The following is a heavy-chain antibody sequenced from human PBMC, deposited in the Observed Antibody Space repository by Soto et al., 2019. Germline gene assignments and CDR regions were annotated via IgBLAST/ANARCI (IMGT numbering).Heavy chain of an antibody. CDR1: RFIFSGFA. CDR2: IGGGGTDT. CDR3: AKDAVPYNGKWDWFDS. Sequence: DVQLLESGGGLVQPGGSLTLSCAASRFIFSGFAMSWVRRAPGKGLEWVSAIGGGGTDTYYADSVKGRFTISRDNSKNTLYLQMNSLRDEDTAVYYCAKDAVPYNGKWDWFDSWGQGTLVTVSS. D-gene: IGHD1-26*01. V-gene: IGHV3-23*01. J-gene: IGHJ5*01.